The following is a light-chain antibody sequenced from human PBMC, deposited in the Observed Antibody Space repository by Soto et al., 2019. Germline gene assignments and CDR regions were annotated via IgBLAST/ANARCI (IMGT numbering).Light chain of an antibody. CDR3: QQYHGYGI. CDR1: QSIGSS. J-gene: IGKJ2*01. V-gene: IGKV1-5*01. CDR2: DDS. Sequence: DIQMTQSPSTLSASVGDRVTITCRASQSIGSSLAWYQQKPGKGPKLMIYDDSTLESVVPSRFSGSGFGPEVSLPISSLQPNDFATFHWQQYHGYGIFGQGTKLAIK.